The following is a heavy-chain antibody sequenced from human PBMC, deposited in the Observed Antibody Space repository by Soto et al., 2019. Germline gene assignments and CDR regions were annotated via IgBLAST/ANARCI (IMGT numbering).Heavy chain of an antibody. D-gene: IGHD3-22*01. CDR1: GGSISDYY. Sequence: SETLSLTCAVYGGSISDYYWSWISQTTGKGLEWIGEINHSGITNYSPSLKSRVTMSVDTSKNQFSLKLTSVTAADTALYYCARFPFDSNDWTNPRYFDIWGQGTLVTVSS. V-gene: IGHV4-34*01. CDR3: ARFPFDSNDWTNPRYFDI. J-gene: IGHJ4*02. CDR2: INHSGIT.